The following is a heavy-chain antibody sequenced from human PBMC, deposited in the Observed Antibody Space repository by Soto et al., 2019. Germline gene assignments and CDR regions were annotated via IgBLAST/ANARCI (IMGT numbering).Heavy chain of an antibody. CDR1: GGSISYYY. Sequence: SETLSLTCTVSGGSISYYYWGWIRQPPGKGLEWIGSIYYSGNTHYNPSLKSRVTISVDTSMNQFSLNLDSVTAVDSAVYYCVRGGYVHAFDYWRQGALVTVSS. CDR2: IYYSGNT. D-gene: IGHD5-12*01. CDR3: VRGGYVHAFDY. V-gene: IGHV4-59*01. J-gene: IGHJ4*02.